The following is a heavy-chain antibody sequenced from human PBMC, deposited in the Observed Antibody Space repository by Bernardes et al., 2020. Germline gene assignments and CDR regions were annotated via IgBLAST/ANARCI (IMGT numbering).Heavy chain of an antibody. Sequence: SETLSLTCTVSGGSISSGAYYWSWIRHHPWKGLEWIGYIYYSGSTYYNPSLRSRVTISVDTSKNQFSLNLSSVTAADAAVYYCARDRDGYNWFDYWGQGTRVTVSS. CDR2: IYYSGST. CDR1: GGSISSGAYY. CDR3: ARDRDGYNWFDY. V-gene: IGHV4-31*03. J-gene: IGHJ4*02. D-gene: IGHD5-12*01.